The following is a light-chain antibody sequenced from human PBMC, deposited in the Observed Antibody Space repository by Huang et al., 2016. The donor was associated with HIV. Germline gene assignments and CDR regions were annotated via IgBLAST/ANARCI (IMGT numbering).Light chain of an antibody. CDR1: QSVSSS. CDR2: DTS. CDR3: QQRSNWPLFT. J-gene: IGKJ3*01. V-gene: IGKV3-11*01. Sequence: EIVLTQSPATLSLSPGERATLSCKASQSVSSSLAGYQQKPGHATRLLIYDTSNRATGIPARFSGSESGTDFTLTISSLEPEDFAVYYCQQRSNWPLFTFGPGTKVDIK.